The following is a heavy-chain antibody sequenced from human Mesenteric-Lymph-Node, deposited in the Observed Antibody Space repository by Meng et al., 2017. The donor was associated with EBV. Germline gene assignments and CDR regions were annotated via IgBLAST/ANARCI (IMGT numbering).Heavy chain of an antibody. Sequence: VQIVGSGGGLVKLGRSLRLSWSAFGFTFSDSYMSWICQAPGKGLEWVAYISSSSSTTFYADSGKGRCTIYRDNAQNSLYLQMNSLRAEDTAIYYCVRINGYDYGDHWGQGTLVTVSS. D-gene: IGHD5-12*01. CDR3: VRINGYDYGDH. CDR2: ISSSSSTT. J-gene: IGHJ4*02. CDR1: GFTFSDSY. V-gene: IGHV3-11*01.